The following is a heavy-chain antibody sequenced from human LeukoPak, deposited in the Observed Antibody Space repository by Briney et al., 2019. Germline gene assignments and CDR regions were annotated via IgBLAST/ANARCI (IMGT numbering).Heavy chain of an antibody. D-gene: IGHD6-13*01. V-gene: IGHV3-21*01. Sequence: GGSLRLSCAASGFTFSSHSLNWVRQAPGKGLEWVSSISSSSSYIYYADSVKGRFSISRDNAKNSLLLQMNSLTAEDTAVFYCARDWRNKYSNSWSRGEWYFDLWGRGTLVTVSS. CDR2: ISSSSSYI. J-gene: IGHJ2*01. CDR1: GFTFSSHS. CDR3: ARDWRNKYSNSWSRGEWYFDL.